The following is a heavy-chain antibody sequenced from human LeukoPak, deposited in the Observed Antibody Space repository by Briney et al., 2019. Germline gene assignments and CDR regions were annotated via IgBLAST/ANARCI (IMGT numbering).Heavy chain of an antibody. J-gene: IGHJ4*02. CDR2: IDPSGGST. CDR1: GYTFTSYY. Sequence: ASVKVSCKASGYTFTSYYMHWVRQAPGQGLEWMGIIDPSGGSTSYAQKFQGRVTMTRDTSTSTVYMELSSLRSEDTAVYYCARVSGSGWAFDYWGQGTLVTVSS. V-gene: IGHV1-46*01. CDR3: ARVSGSGWAFDY. D-gene: IGHD6-19*01.